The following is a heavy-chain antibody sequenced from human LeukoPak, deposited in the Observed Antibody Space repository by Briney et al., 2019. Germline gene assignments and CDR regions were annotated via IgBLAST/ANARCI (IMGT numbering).Heavy chain of an antibody. CDR1: GGSISSGSYY. CDR2: IYTSGST. D-gene: IGHD2-21*01. V-gene: IGHV4-61*02. Sequence: SETLSLTCTVSGGSISSGSYYWSWTRQPAGKGLEWIGRIYTSGSTNYNPSLKSRVTISVDTSKNQLSLKLSSVTAADTAVYYCARVGIDDYWGQGTLVTVSS. J-gene: IGHJ4*02. CDR3: ARVGIDDY.